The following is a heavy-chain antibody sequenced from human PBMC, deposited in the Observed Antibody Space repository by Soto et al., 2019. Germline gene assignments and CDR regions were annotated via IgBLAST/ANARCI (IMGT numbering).Heavy chain of an antibody. CDR2: INIDGSRI. V-gene: IGHV3-74*01. J-gene: IGHJ4*02. D-gene: IGHD3-22*01. CDR3: IRGDGDRYDGHGYLGRH. Sequence: EVQLVESGGGLVQPGGSLRLSCAASGFTFSSYWMHWVRQAPGKGLVWVSRINIDGSRISYAASVKGRCTISRDNAKNTLYMEMNSLGVEDTAVYYCIRGDGDRYDGHGYLGRHWGQGTLVTVST. CDR1: GFTFSSYW.